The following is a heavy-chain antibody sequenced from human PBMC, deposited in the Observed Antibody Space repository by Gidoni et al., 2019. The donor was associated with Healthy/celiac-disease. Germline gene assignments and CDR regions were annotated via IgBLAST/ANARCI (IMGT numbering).Heavy chain of an antibody. CDR3: ARLEMRLPPYAFDI. CDR1: GGSISSYY. Sequence: QVQLQESGPGLVKPSETLSLTFTVSGGSISSYYWSWIRQPPGKGLKWIGYIYYSGSTNYNPFLKSRVTISVETSKNQCSLKLSSVTAADTAVYYCARLEMRLPPYAFDIWGQGTMVTVSS. J-gene: IGHJ3*02. D-gene: IGHD6-25*01. CDR2: IYYSGST. V-gene: IGHV4-59*01.